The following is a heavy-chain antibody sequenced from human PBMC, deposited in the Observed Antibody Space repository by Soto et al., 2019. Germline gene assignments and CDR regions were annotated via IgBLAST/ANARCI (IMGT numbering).Heavy chain of an antibody. Sequence: ASVKVSFKTAGSTFTSYDINWVRQAKGQGLEWLGWMNPNSGNTGYAQKFQGRVTMTRNTSISTAYMELSSLRSEDTAVYYCARPDATDGYYYVMDVWGKGTKVTVSS. CDR2: MNPNSGNT. CDR1: GSTFTSYD. V-gene: IGHV1-8*01. J-gene: IGHJ6*04. CDR3: ARPDATDGYYYVMDV. D-gene: IGHD1-26*01.